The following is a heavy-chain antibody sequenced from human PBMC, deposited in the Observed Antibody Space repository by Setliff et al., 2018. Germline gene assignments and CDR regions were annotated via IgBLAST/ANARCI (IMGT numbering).Heavy chain of an antibody. D-gene: IGHD3-3*01. CDR1: GGTFSSYA. CDR3: ASRRGLEWSLGAFDI. V-gene: IGHV1-69*06. J-gene: IGHJ3*02. Sequence: SVKVSCKASGGTFSSYAISWVRQAPGQGLEWMGRIIPIFGTANYAQKFQGRVTITADKSTSTAYMELSSLRSEDTTVYYCASRRGLEWSLGAFDIWGQGTMVTVSS. CDR2: IIPIFGTA.